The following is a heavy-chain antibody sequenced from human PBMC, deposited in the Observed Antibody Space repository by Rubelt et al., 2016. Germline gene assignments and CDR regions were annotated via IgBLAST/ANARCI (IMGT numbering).Heavy chain of an antibody. J-gene: IGHJ6*03. CDR2: IWYDGSKG. D-gene: IGHD7-27*01. Sequence: EWVAVIWYDGSKGYYADSVKGRFTISRDNSKNTLYLQMNSLRAEDTAVYYCTTDQRPSNWGSNYYYYMDVWGKGTTVTVSS. CDR3: TTDQRPSNWGSNYYYYMDV. V-gene: IGHV3-33*01.